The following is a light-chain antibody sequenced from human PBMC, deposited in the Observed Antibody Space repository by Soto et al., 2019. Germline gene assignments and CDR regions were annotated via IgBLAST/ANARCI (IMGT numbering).Light chain of an antibody. Sequence: EIVVTQSPATLSVSPGEGVTLSCRASQSVSSSLAWYQQRPGQAPRLLIYDTSTRAPGIAARFSGSGSGTEFTLTISSLQSEDVAVYYCQQYVHWPPGTFGQGTTVAIK. V-gene: IGKV3-15*01. CDR1: QSVSSS. J-gene: IGKJ1*01. CDR3: QQYVHWPPGT. CDR2: DTS.